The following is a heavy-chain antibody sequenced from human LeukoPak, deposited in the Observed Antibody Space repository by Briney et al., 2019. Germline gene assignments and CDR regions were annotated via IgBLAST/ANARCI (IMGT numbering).Heavy chain of an antibody. D-gene: IGHD3-22*01. CDR2: INHSGST. CDR1: GGSFSGYY. CDR3: ARVGPAYYDSSGQNHDY. J-gene: IGHJ4*02. V-gene: IGHV4-34*01. Sequence: SETLSLTCAVYGGSFSGYYWSWIRQPPGKGLEWIGEINHSGSTNCNPSLRSRVTISVDTSKNQFSLKLSSVTAADTAVYYCARVGPAYYDSSGQNHDYWGQGTLVTVSS.